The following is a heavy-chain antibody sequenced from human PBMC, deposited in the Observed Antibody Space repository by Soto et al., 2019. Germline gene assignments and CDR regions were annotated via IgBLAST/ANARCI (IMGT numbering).Heavy chain of an antibody. Sequence: SVKVSCKASGGTFSSYAISWARQAPGQGLEWMGGIIPIFGTANYAQKFQGRVTITADESTSTAYMELSSLRSEDTAVYYCARVRGIAVAGRDFDYWGQGTLVTVSS. D-gene: IGHD6-19*01. V-gene: IGHV1-69*13. CDR3: ARVRGIAVAGRDFDY. CDR1: GGTFSSYA. J-gene: IGHJ4*02. CDR2: IIPIFGTA.